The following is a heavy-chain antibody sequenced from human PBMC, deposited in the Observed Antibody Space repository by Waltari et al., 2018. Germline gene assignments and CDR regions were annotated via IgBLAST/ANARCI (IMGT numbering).Heavy chain of an antibody. J-gene: IGHJ4*02. Sequence: QVQLVQSGAEVKKPGASVKLSCKASGYPFNIYHLHWVRPAPGRGLEWICIIKSDDHKISYARSFQGRVTMTRDTSTGADYMELNSLRFEDTAVYYCARERPNDYHFDLWGQGTLVTVSS. CDR1: GYPFNIYH. V-gene: IGHV1-46*02. CDR3: ARERPNDYHFDL. CDR2: IKSDDHKI. D-gene: IGHD4-17*01.